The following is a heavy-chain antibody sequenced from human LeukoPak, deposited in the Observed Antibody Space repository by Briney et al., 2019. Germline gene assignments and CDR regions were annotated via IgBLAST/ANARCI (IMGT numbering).Heavy chain of an antibody. CDR3: ARGVTMIVVDPDAFDI. CDR2: INPNSGGT. CDR1: GYSFTAYG. Sequence: GASVKVSCKASGYSFTAYGITWMRQAPGQGLEWMGWINPNSGGTNYAQKFQGRVTMTRDTSISTAYMELSRLRSDDTAVYYCARGVTMIVVDPDAFDIWGQGTMVTVSS. V-gene: IGHV1-2*02. D-gene: IGHD3-22*01. J-gene: IGHJ3*02.